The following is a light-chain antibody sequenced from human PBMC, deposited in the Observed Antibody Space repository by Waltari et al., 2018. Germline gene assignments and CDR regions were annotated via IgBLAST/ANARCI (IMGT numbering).Light chain of an antibody. CDR2: DAS. V-gene: IGKV3-20*01. CDR3: QHYVRLPVT. J-gene: IGKJ1*01. Sequence: ALDQVNTGQAPRVLIYDASTRGTGIPDRCSGSGSGTDFSLSISRLAPDDLAVYYCQHYVRLPVTFGQGTKVEFK.